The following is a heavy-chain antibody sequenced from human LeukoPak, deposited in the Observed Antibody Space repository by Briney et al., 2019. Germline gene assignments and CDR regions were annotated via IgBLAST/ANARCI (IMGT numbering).Heavy chain of an antibody. CDR2: INPNSGGT. CDR1: GYTFTGYY. CDR3: AREHGDQLRGMDV. D-gene: IGHD4-17*01. J-gene: IGHJ6*02. V-gene: IGHV1-2*04. Sequence: ASVKVSCKASGYTFTGYYMHWERQAPGQGLEWMGWINPNSGGTNYAQKFQGWVTMTRDTSISTAYKELSRLRSDDTAVYYCAREHGDQLRGMDVWGQGTTVTVSS.